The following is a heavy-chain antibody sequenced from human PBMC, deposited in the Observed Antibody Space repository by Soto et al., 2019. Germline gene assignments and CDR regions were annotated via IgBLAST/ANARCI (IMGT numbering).Heavy chain of an antibody. CDR2: MNPNSGNT. J-gene: IGHJ5*02. D-gene: IGHD3-10*01. CDR1: GYTFTTYE. CDR3: ASGGNWCGDLLNVFDP. Sequence: QVQLVQSGAEVKKPGASVKVSCKASGYTFTTYEINWVRQATGQGLEWMGWMNPNSGNTGYAQKFQGRVTMTSDTSISTAYLELSSLRSEDTAVYYCASGGNWCGDLLNVFDPWGQGTLVTVSS. V-gene: IGHV1-8*01.